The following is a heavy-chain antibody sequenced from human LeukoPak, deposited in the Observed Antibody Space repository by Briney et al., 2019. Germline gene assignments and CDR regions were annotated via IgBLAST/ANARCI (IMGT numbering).Heavy chain of an antibody. D-gene: IGHD4-17*01. CDR2: FDPEDGET. Sequence: ASVKVSCKASGYTFTSYYMHWVRQAPGQGLEWMGGFDPEDGETIYAQKFQGRVTMTEDTSTDTAYMELSSLRSEDTAVYYCATDAYGDSFDYWGQGTLVTVSS. V-gene: IGHV1-24*01. CDR3: ATDAYGDSFDY. J-gene: IGHJ4*02. CDR1: GYTFTSYY.